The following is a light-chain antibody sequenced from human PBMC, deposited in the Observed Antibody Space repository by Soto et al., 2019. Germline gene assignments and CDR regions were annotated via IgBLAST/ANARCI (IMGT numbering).Light chain of an antibody. CDR3: HQYGSSPRT. J-gene: IGKJ1*01. CDR1: QNVNSRY. V-gene: IGKV3-20*01. Sequence: EIVLTQSPGTLSLSPGGRATLSCRASQNVNSRYLAWYQQKPGQAPRLLIYGASRRATGIPDRFSGSESGTDFTLTITRLEPEDFEVYYCHQYGSSPRTFGQGTKVEIK. CDR2: GAS.